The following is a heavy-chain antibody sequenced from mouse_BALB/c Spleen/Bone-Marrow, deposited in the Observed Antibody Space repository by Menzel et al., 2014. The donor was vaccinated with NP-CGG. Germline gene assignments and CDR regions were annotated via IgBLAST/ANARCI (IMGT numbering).Heavy chain of an antibody. J-gene: IGHJ3*01. D-gene: IGHD2-1*01. CDR2: INPSNGRT. CDR1: GYTFTSYW. V-gene: IGHV1S81*02. CDR3: ARERGNYPFAY. Sequence: SGAELVKPGASVKLSCKASGYTFTSYWMHWVKQRPGQGLEWIGEINPSNGRTNYNEKFKSKATLTVDKSSSTAYMQLSSLTSEDSAVYYCARERGNYPFAYWGQGTLATVSA.